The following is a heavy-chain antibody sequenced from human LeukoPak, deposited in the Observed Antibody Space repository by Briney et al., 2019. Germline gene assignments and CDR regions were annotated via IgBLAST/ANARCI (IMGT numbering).Heavy chain of an antibody. CDR2: ISSSSSTI. D-gene: IGHD6-19*01. Sequence: SGGSLRLSCAASGFTFSSYSMNWVRQAPGKGLEWVSYISSSSSTIYYADSVKGRFTISRDNAKNSLYLQMNSLRAEDTAVYYCARDHRIAVAWSVYYYMDVWGKGTTVTVSS. CDR3: ARDHRIAVAWSVYYYMDV. J-gene: IGHJ6*03. CDR1: GFTFSSYS. V-gene: IGHV3-48*01.